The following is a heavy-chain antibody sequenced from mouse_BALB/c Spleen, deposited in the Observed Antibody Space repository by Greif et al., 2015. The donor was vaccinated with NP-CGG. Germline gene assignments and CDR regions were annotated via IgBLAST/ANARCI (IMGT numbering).Heavy chain of an antibody. Sequence: VMLVESGPELVKPGASVRISCKASGYTFTSYYIHWVKQRPGQGLEWIGWIYPGNVNTKYNEKFKGKATLTADKSSSTAYMQLSSLTSEDSAVYFCANYRYDYYAMDYWGQGTSVTVSS. CDR2: IYPGNVNT. CDR3: ANYRYDYYAMDY. J-gene: IGHJ4*01. V-gene: IGHV1S56*01. D-gene: IGHD2-14*01. CDR1: GYTFTSYY.